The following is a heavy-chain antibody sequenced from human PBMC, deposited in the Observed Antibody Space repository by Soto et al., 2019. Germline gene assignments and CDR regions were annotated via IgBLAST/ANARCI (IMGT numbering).Heavy chain of an antibody. Sequence: ASVKVSCKASGYTFTSYGISWVRQAPGQGLEWMGWISAYNGNTNYAQKLQGRVTMTTDTSTSTAYMELRSLRSDDTAVYYCARDKMTTVTEGQAFDIWGQGTMVTVSS. CDR1: GYTFTSYG. J-gene: IGHJ3*02. V-gene: IGHV1-18*01. CDR2: ISAYNGNT. CDR3: ARDKMTTVTEGQAFDI. D-gene: IGHD4-17*01.